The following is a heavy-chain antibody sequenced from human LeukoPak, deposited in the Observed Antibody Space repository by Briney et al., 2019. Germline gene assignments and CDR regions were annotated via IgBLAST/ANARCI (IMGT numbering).Heavy chain of an antibody. D-gene: IGHD3-16*02. CDR1: GYTLTELS. CDR3: ASCLSGESYSLGPYY. CDR2: FDPEDGET. V-gene: IGHV1-24*01. Sequence: ASVKVSCKVSGYTLTELSMHWVRQAPGKGLEWMGGFDPEDGETIYAQKFQGRVTMTEDTSTDTAYMELSSLRSEDTAVYYCASCLSGESYSLGPYYWGQGTLVTVSS. J-gene: IGHJ4*02.